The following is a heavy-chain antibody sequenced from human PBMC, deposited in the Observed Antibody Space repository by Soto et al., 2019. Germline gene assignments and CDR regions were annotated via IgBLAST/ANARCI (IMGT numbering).Heavy chain of an antibody. CDR2: INAGNGNT. D-gene: IGHD3-22*01. CDR1: GYTFTSYA. CDR3: VREEYYYDRSGYWKWFDP. V-gene: IGHV1-3*01. J-gene: IGHJ5*02. Sequence: ASVKVSCKASGYTFTSYAIHWVRQAPGHRLEWMGWINAGNGNTKYSQNFQDRVTITRDTSASTAYIELSSLRSEDTAMYFCVREEYYYDRSGYWKWFDPWGEGTLVTVYS.